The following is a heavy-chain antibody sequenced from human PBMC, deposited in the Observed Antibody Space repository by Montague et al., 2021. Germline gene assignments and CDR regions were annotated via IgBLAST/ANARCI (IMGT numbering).Heavy chain of an antibody. CDR2: IWHDGSEK. D-gene: IGHD2-2*01. CDR3: VRETLEAPVPKPQYFQY. Sequence: SLRLSCAGSGFTFRNYGMHWVRQAPGKGLEWVAVIWHDGSEKYYADSVKGRFTISRDNSKNTLYLQMDSLKAEDTAVSYCVRETLEAPVPKPQYFQYWGQGTLVTVSS. CDR1: GFTFRNYG. V-gene: IGHV3-33*01. J-gene: IGHJ1*01.